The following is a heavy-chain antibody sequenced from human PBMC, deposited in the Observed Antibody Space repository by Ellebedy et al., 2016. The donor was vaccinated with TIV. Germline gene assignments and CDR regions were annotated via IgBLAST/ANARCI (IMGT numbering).Heavy chain of an antibody. V-gene: IGHV3-33*08. CDR1: GFTFSSYG. Sequence: GESLKISXAASGFTFSSYGMHWVRQAPGKGLEWVAVIWYDGSNKYYADSVKGRFTISRDNAKNSLYLQMNSLRAEDTAVYYCAGDGRWYFDLWGRGTLVTVSS. CDR2: IWYDGSNK. J-gene: IGHJ2*01. CDR3: AGDGRWYFDL.